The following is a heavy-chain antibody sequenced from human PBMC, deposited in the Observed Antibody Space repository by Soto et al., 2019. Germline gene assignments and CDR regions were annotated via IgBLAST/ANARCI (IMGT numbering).Heavy chain of an antibody. CDR3: ARSGERPLDY. V-gene: IGHV1-18*01. J-gene: IGHJ4*02. CDR2: STHTGNT. Sequence: QVQLVQSGPEVKKPGASVKVSCKTSGYTFTHYVINWVRQAPGQGLDWMGFSTHTGNTKYAQKFEGRVAMTTDTSSSTAYMEVRSLRSDDTALDYCARSGERPLDYWGQGTLVTVSS. CDR1: GYTFTHYV. D-gene: IGHD1-1*01.